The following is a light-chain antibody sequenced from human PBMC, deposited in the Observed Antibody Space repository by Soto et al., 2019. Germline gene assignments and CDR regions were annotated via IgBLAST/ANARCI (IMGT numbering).Light chain of an antibody. CDR2: DVS. J-gene: IGLJ2*01. Sequence: QSVLTQPRSVSGSPGQSVTISCTGTSSDVGGYNYVSWYQQHPGKAPKLMIYDVSKRPSGVPDRFLGSKSGTSASLAINGLQSEDEADYYCASWDDRLSGPIFGGGTKVTVL. CDR1: SSDVGGYNY. CDR3: ASWDDRLSGPI. V-gene: IGLV2-11*01.